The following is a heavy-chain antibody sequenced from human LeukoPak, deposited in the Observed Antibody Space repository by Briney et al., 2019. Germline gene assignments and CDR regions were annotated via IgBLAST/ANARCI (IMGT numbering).Heavy chain of an antibody. J-gene: IGHJ4*02. CDR3: ARNRGDPSYFDY. Sequence: GGSLRLSCTASGFTFNGYSMNWVREAPGKGLEWVSSISTSSSYIYYADSVKGRFTISRNNPKNSLYLQMNSLRAEDTAVYYCARNRGDPSYFDYWGQGTLVTVSS. V-gene: IGHV3-21*01. CDR2: ISTSSSYI. D-gene: IGHD4-17*01. CDR1: GFTFNGYS.